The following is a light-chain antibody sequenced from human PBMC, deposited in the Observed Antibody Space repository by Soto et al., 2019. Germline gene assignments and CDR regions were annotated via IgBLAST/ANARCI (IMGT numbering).Light chain of an antibody. J-gene: IGKJ3*01. CDR2: AAS. CDR3: QQCYSTPFT. Sequence: DIQMTQSPSSLSASVGDRVTITCRASQSISSYLNWYQQKPGKAPKLLIYAASSLQSGVPSRFSGSGSGTDFTLTISSLQPEDFATYYCQQCYSTPFTFGPVTKVD. V-gene: IGKV1-39*01. CDR1: QSISSY.